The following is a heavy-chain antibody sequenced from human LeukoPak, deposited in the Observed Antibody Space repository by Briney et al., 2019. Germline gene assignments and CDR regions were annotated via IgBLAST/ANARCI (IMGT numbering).Heavy chain of an antibody. CDR3: ARAKDYDILTGYYKDFDY. V-gene: IGHV1-18*04. CDR1: GYTFTSYG. Sequence: GASVKVSCKASGYTFTSYGISWVRQAPGHGLEWMGWISAYNGNTNYAQKLQGRVTMTTDTSTSTAYMELRSLRSDDTAVYYCARAKDYDILTGYYKDFDYWGQGTLVTVSS. CDR2: ISAYNGNT. J-gene: IGHJ4*02. D-gene: IGHD3-9*01.